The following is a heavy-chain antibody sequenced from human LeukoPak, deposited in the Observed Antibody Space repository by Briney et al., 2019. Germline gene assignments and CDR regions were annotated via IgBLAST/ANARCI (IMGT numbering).Heavy chain of an antibody. J-gene: IGHJ3*02. D-gene: IGHD5-24*01. CDR1: GYTFTSYA. Sequence: GASVKVSCKASGYTFTSYAMNWVRQAPGQGLEWMGGIIPMFGTTNYAQKFQGRVTLTRDTSTSTVYMELSSLRSEDTAIYYCARIRDGYNDAYDIWGQGTVVTVPS. CDR2: IIPMFGTT. V-gene: IGHV1-69*05. CDR3: ARIRDGYNDAYDI.